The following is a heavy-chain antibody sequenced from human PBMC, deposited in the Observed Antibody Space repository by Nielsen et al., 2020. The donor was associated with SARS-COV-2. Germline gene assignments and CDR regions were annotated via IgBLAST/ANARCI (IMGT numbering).Heavy chain of an antibody. V-gene: IGHV4/OR15-8*01. Sequence: ESLKISCAASGFTFSSYWMTWVRQAPGKGLEWIGEIYHRGSTNYSPSLKTRVTISVDKSKNQFSLELRSVTAADTAVYYCARDCSCGLGSSPSYYFDYWGQGTLVTVSS. CDR1: GFTFSSYW. D-gene: IGHD7-27*01. CDR3: ARDCSCGLGSSPSYYFDY. J-gene: IGHJ4*02. CDR2: IYHRGST.